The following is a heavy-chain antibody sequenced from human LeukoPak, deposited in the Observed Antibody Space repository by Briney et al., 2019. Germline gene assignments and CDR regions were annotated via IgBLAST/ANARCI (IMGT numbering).Heavy chain of an antibody. CDR1: GNSFTCHW. D-gene: IGHD2-21*02. V-gene: IGHV5-51*01. CDR3: ARLPHCGSDCYPNWFDY. Sequence: GGSLQISCKGSGNSFTCHWIAWGRQMPGKGVGWVGIIYPGGYETRYSRSFEGQVTLSADNSITTAYLQWSRLNASDTAVYFCARLPHCGSDCYPNWFDYCGQGTLVTVFS. CDR2: IYPGGYET. J-gene: IGHJ5*01.